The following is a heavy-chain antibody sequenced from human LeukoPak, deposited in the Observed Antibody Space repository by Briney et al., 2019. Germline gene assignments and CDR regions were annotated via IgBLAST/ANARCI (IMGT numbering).Heavy chain of an antibody. CDR1: GFTFSRDW. Sequence: PGGSLRLSCAASGFTFSRDWMHWVRQAPGKGPEWVSRISDDGSITTYADSVQGRFTISRDNAKSTMFLQMNSLGAGDTAVYFCARRFYQTNVYDRHFDHWGQGILVTVSS. V-gene: IGHV3-74*03. D-gene: IGHD2-8*01. J-gene: IGHJ4*02. CDR3: ARRFYQTNVYDRHFDH. CDR2: ISDDGSIT.